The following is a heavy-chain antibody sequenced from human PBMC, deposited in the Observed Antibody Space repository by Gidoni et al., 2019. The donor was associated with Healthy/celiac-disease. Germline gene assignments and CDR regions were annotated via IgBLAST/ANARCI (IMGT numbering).Heavy chain of an antibody. CDR3: ARHQTYSSSWYRGYYMDV. Sequence: QLQLQESGPGLVKPSETVSLTCTVSGGYISSSNYYWGWIRQPPGKGLECIGSIYYSGGPYYTPSLKSRVSISVDASTNQPSLKLSSVTAADTAVYYCARHQTYSSSWYRGYYMDVWGKGTTVTVSS. CDR1: GGYISSSNYY. J-gene: IGHJ6*03. V-gene: IGHV4-39*01. CDR2: IYYSGGP. D-gene: IGHD6-13*01.